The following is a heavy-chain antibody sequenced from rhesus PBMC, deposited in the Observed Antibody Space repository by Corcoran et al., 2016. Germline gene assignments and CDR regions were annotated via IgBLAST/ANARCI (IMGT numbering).Heavy chain of an antibody. Sequence: QVQLQESGPGLVKPSETLSLTCAVSGGSISSSNWWSWIRQPPGKGLEWIGYISGSRGITSYNPSLKSRVTISKDTSKNQFSLKLSSVTAADTAVYYCAASRGYSGYSYPDYWGQGVLVTVSS. CDR1: GGSISSSNW. CDR3: AASRGYSGYSYPDY. D-gene: IGHD5-30*01. CDR2: ISGSRGIT. V-gene: IGHV4-65*02. J-gene: IGHJ4*01.